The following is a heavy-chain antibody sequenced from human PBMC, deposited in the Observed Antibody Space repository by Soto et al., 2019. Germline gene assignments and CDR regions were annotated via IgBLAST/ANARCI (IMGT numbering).Heavy chain of an antibody. J-gene: IGHJ5*02. D-gene: IGHD6-6*01. CDR2: ISYSGST. Sequence: QVQLQESGPGLVKPSQTLSLTCTVSGGSINSGNYYWSWIRHHPGKGLEWIGYISYSGSTSYNPSLKSRVTISVDPSKNQFSLKLSSVTAADTAVYYCARLSITANGGWFDPWGQGTLVTVSS. CDR3: ARLSITANGGWFDP. CDR1: GGSINSGNYY. V-gene: IGHV4-31*03.